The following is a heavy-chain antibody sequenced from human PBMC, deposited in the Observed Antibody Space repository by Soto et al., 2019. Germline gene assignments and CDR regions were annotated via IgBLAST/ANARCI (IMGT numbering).Heavy chain of an antibody. Sequence: ASVKVSCKASGYTFTSYYMHWVRQAPGQGLEWMGIIDPSGGSTSYAQKFQGRVTMTRNTSTSTVYMELSSLRSEDTAVYYCARGDFCSGYYTGTAQRNTKDFEYWGQGTLVTV. CDR1: GYTFTSYY. D-gene: IGHD3-3*01. J-gene: IGHJ4*02. CDR2: IDPSGGST. V-gene: IGHV1-46*01. CDR3: ARGDFCSGYYTGTAQRNTKDFEY.